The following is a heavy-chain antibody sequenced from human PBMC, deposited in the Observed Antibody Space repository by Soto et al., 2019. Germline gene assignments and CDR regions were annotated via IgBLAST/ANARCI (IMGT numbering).Heavy chain of an antibody. J-gene: IGHJ6*02. CDR3: AKDRYDYYGMAV. CDR2: ISGSGGGT. Sequence: EVPLLESGGGLVQPGGSLRLACAASGFTFSSYAMNWVRKAPGKGLEWVSGISGSGGGTYYADSVKGRCTISRDNSKNTLYLQMNSMRAEHTAVYYCAKDRYDYYGMAVWGQGTTVTVSS. CDR1: GFTFSSYA. V-gene: IGHV3-23*01.